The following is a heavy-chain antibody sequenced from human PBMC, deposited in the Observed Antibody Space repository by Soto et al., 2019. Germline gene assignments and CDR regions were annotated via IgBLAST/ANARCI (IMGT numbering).Heavy chain of an antibody. CDR2: IDNAGTDS. CDR1: GFTLSGRS. J-gene: IGHJ6*04. Sequence: EVQLVESGGGLVQPGGSLRLSCAASGFTLSGRSMHWVRQAPGKGLVWVSGIDNAGTDSTYADSVQGRFTSSRDNAKNMLYLQMNSQRVEDTAVYYCARGWFGPDVWGKGTTVTVSS. V-gene: IGHV3-74*01. CDR3: ARGWFGPDV. D-gene: IGHD3-10*01.